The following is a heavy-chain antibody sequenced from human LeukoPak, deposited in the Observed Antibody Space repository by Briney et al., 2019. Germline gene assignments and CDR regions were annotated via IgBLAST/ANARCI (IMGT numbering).Heavy chain of an antibody. CDR3: ARQSARVESAWFDP. J-gene: IGHJ5*02. D-gene: IGHD5-18*01. CDR2: IYYSGST. CDR1: GGSFSGYY. Sequence: SETLSLTCAVYGGSFSGYYWSWIRQPPGKGLEWIGSIYYSGSTYYNPSLKSRVTISVDTSKNQFSLKLSSVTAADTAVYYCARQSARVESAWFDPWGQGTLVTVSS. V-gene: IGHV4-34*01.